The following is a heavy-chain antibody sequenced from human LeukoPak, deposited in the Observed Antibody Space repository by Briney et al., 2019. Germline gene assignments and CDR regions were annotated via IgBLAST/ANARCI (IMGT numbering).Heavy chain of an antibody. Sequence: SETLSLTCAVYGGSFSGYYWSWIRQPPGKGLEWIGYIYYSGGTYYNPSLKSRVTISVDTSKNQFSLKLSSVTAADTAVYYCAREGIAFDYWGQGTLVTVSS. CDR3: AREGIAFDY. CDR1: GGSFSGYY. J-gene: IGHJ4*02. V-gene: IGHV4-30-4*08. D-gene: IGHD1-14*01. CDR2: IYYSGGT.